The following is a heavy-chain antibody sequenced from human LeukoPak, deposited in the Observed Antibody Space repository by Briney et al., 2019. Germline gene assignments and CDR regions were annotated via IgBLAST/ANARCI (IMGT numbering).Heavy chain of an antibody. J-gene: IGHJ2*01. CDR1: GSSISPHH. CDR3: ARTYGSSGLGYFDL. Sequence: SETLSLTCSVSGSSISPHHWTWIRQAPGEGLEWMGYIYYRGTTNYSPSLKNRLTMSVDTSKNQFSLKLSSVTAADTAVYYCARTYGSSGLGYFDLWGRGTLVTVSS. V-gene: IGHV4-59*11. D-gene: IGHD6-13*01. CDR2: IYYRGTT.